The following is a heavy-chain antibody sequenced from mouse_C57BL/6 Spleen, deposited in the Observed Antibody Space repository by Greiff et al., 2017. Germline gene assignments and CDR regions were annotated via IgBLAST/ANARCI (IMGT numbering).Heavy chain of an antibody. CDR1: GYTFTDYE. J-gene: IGHJ3*01. D-gene: IGHD1-1*01. V-gene: IGHV1-15*01. CDR3: TRYYGSSYEAWFAY. Sequence: VQGVESGAELVRPGASVTLSCKASGYTFTDYEMHWVKQTPVHGLEWIGAIDPETGGTAYNQKFKGKAILTADKSSSTAYMELRSLTSEDSAVYYCTRYYGSSYEAWFAYWGQGTLVTVSA. CDR2: IDPETGGT.